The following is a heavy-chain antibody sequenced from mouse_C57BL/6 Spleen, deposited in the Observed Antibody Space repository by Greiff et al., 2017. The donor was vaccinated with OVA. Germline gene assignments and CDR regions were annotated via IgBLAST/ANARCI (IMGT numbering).Heavy chain of an antibody. CDR2: ISGGGGNT. CDR1: GFTFSSYT. D-gene: IGHD2-5*01. J-gene: IGHJ1*03. V-gene: IGHV5-9*01. CDR3: ARQHYSNYVGYFDV. Sequence: EVMLVESGGGLVKPGGSLKLSCAASGFTFSSYTMSWVRQTPEKRLEWVATISGGGGNTYYPDSVKGRFTISRDNAKNTLYLQMSSLRSEDTALYYCARQHYSNYVGYFDVWGTGTTVTVSS.